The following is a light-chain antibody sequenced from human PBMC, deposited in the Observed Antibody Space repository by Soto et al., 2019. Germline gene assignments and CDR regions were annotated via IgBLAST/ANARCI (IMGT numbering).Light chain of an antibody. CDR2: KAS. CDR1: QSITTW. Sequence: DIQMTQSPSTLSASVGDRVTITCRASQSITTWLAWYQQKPGKAPHLLIYKASNLESGVPSRFSGSGYGTEFTLTISSLQPDDIATYVCQQYDSHPWTFGQGTKVEIK. CDR3: QQYDSHPWT. V-gene: IGKV1-5*03. J-gene: IGKJ1*01.